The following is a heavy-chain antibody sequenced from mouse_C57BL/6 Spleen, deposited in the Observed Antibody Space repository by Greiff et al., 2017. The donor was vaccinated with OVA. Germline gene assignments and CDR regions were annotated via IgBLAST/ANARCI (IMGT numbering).Heavy chain of an antibody. CDR1: GYTFTSYG. CDR3: ARGDDYGAMDY. J-gene: IGHJ4*01. V-gene: IGHV1-81*01. CDR2: IYPRSGNT. Sequence: QVQLKQSGAELARPGASVKLSCKASGYTFTSYGISWVKQRTGQGLEWIGEIYPRSGNTYYNEKFKGKATLTADKSSSTAYMELRSLTSEDSAVYFCARGDDYGAMDYWGQGTSVTVSS.